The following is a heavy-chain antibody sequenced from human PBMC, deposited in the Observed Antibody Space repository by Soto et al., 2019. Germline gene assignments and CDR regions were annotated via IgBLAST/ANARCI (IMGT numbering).Heavy chain of an antibody. D-gene: IGHD6-13*01. J-gene: IGHJ5*02. CDR2: ISGSGGST. Sequence: EVQLLESGGGLVQPGGSLRLSCAASGFTFSSYAMSWVRQAPGKGLEWVSAISGSGGSTYYADSVKGRFTISRDNSKNTLYLQMNSLRAEDTAVYYCAKGLGLYISSWYEWFDPWGQGTLVTVSS. CDR1: GFTFSSYA. CDR3: AKGLGLYISSWYEWFDP. V-gene: IGHV3-23*01.